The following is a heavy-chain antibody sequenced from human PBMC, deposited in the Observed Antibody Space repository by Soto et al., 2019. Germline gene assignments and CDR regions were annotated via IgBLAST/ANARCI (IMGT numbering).Heavy chain of an antibody. V-gene: IGHV3-30-3*01. D-gene: IGHD3-22*01. Sequence: GGSLRLSCAASGFTFSRYAMHWVRQAPGRGLEWVAVISYDGSNKYYADSVMGRFTISRDNSKNTLYLQMNSLRAEDTAVYYCAKDPRATMIVVVITMALGWFDPWGQGTLVTVSS. CDR1: GFTFSRYA. CDR2: ISYDGSNK. CDR3: AKDPRATMIVVVITMALGWFDP. J-gene: IGHJ5*02.